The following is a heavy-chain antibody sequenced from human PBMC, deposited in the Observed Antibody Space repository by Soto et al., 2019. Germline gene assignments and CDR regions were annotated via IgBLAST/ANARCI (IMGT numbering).Heavy chain of an antibody. Sequence: QVHLVQFGAEVKKPGASVKVSCQASGYTFTSYGITWVRQAPGQGLEWMGWISAHNGNTYYAQKLQGRVIVTRDTSTSTAYMERRSLRSDDAAVYYCARGRYGDYWGQGALVTVSS. CDR2: ISAHNGNT. CDR3: ARGRYGDY. V-gene: IGHV1-18*01. D-gene: IGHD1-1*01. J-gene: IGHJ4*02. CDR1: GYTFTSYG.